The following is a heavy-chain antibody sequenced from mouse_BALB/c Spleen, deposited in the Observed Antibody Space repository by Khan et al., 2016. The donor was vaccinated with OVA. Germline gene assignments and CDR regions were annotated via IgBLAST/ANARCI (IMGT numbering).Heavy chain of an antibody. V-gene: IGHV1-77*01. CDR3: ARAGWDVFAY. D-gene: IGHD4-1*01. J-gene: IGHJ3*01. CDR1: GYTFTDSV. Sequence: QVQLQQSGPELVKPGASVKMSFKASGYTFTDSVMNLVKQSNGQGLEWIGQIYPGSDSTYYNEKFKGKATLTADRSSSTAYMQLINLTSEDSAVYFCARAGWDVFAYWGQGTLVTVSA. CDR2: IYPGSDST.